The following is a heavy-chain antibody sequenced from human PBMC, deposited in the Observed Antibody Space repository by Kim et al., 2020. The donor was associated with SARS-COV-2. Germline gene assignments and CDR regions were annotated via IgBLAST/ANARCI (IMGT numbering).Heavy chain of an antibody. J-gene: IGHJ6*02. CDR3: ARPRMDGSGSSHYYYYGMDV. V-gene: IGHV4-39*07. Sequence: SETLSLTCTVSGGSISSSSYYWGWIRQPPGKGLEWIGSIYYSGSTYYNPSLKSRVTISVDTSKNQFSLKLSSVTAADTAVYYCARPRMDGSGSSHYYYYGMDVWGQGTTVTVSS. CDR1: GGSISSSSYY. D-gene: IGHD3-10*01. CDR2: IYYSGST.